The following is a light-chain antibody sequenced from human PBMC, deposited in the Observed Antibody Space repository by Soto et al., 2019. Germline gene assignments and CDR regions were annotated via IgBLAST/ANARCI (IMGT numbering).Light chain of an antibody. V-gene: IGKV3-20*01. CDR1: QSVSSSY. CDR3: QQYGSSPPWT. Sequence: EIVLTQSPGTLSLSPGERATLSCRASQSVSSSYLAWYQQKPGQAPRLLIYGASSRATGSPDSISGSGSGTDFTLTISRLEPADFSVNYCQQYGSSPPWTLGQGTKVEIK. CDR2: GAS. J-gene: IGKJ1*01.